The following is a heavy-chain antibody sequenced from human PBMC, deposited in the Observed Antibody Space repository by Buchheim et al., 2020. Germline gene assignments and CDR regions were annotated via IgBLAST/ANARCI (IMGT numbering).Heavy chain of an antibody. CDR3: AEPCCGYRIPSDH. Sequence: EVQLVQSGAEVKKAGESLKISCKGSGYSFTSYWIGWVRQMPGKGLEWMGIIYPGDSDTRYSPSFQGQVTSSADKSISTAYLQPSTMHSSDTAIYCCAEPCCGYRIPSDHWGQVTL. CDR1: GYSFTSYW. CDR2: IYPGDSDT. D-gene: IGHD2-15*01. J-gene: IGHJ4*02. V-gene: IGHV5-51*01.